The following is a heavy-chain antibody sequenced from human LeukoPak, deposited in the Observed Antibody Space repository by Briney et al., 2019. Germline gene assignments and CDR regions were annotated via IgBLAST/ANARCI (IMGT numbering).Heavy chain of an antibody. J-gene: IGHJ4*02. CDR3: ARYTSTIFGVVKNDY. CDR1: GYTFSSHA. CDR2: ISAYNGKT. D-gene: IGHD3-3*01. V-gene: IGHV1-18*01. Sequence: ASVKVSCKASGYTFSSHAITWVRQAPGQGLQWMGWISAYNGKTNYAKKLHGRVTMTTDTSTSTAYMELKSLRSDDTAVYYCARYTSTIFGVVKNDYWGQGTLVTVSS.